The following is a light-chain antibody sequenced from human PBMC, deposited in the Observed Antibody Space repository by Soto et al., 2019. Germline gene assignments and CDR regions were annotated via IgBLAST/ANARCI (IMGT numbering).Light chain of an antibody. Sequence: EIVMTQSQATLSVSPGERATLSCRASQSVSSNLAWYQQKPGQAPRLLIYGASTRATGIPARFSGSGSGTEFTLTISSLQSEDFAVYYCQQYNNWVFTFGPGTKVDIK. V-gene: IGKV3-15*01. J-gene: IGKJ3*01. CDR2: GAS. CDR3: QQYNNWVFT. CDR1: QSVSSN.